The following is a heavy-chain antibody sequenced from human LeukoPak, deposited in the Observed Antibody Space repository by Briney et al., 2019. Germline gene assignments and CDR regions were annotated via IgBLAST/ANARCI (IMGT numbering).Heavy chain of an antibody. Sequence: GGSLRLSCAASGFTFSTYWMTWVRQAPGKGPEWVANINQDVSENYYVDSVKGRFTISRDNAKNSLYLQMNNLRAEDTAVYYCARDHEGGFDIWGQGTMVTVSS. CDR2: INQDVSEN. CDR1: GFTFSTYW. D-gene: IGHD2-15*01. V-gene: IGHV3-7*01. J-gene: IGHJ3*02. CDR3: ARDHEGGFDI.